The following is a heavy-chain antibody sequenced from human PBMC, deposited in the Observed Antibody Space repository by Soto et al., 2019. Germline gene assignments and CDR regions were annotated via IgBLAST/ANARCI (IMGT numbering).Heavy chain of an antibody. CDR1: GGTFSSYA. Sequence: SVKVSCKASGGTFSSYAISWVRQAPGQGLEWMGGIIPIFGTANYAQKFQGRVTITADKSTSTAYMELSSLRSEDTAVYYCARDSQLNYYDSSGSVYYYYGMDVWGQGTTVTVS. D-gene: IGHD3-22*01. CDR3: ARDSQLNYYDSSGSVYYYYGMDV. J-gene: IGHJ6*02. CDR2: IIPIFGTA. V-gene: IGHV1-69*06.